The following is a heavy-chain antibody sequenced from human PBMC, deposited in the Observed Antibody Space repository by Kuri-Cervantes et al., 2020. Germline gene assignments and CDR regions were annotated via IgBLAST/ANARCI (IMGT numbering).Heavy chain of an antibody. D-gene: IGHD3-10*01. J-gene: IGHJ6*03. V-gene: IGHV1-3*01. Sequence: ASVKVSCKASGYTFSRYAIHWVRQAPGQRLEWMGWINAGTGNTKFSQKFQGRVSITRDTSATTVYMELSSLRSEDTAVYYCARAGGGVLWFRYFYYYMDVWGKGTTVTVSS. CDR3: ARAGGGVLWFRYFYYYMDV. CDR2: INAGTGNT. CDR1: GYTFSRYA.